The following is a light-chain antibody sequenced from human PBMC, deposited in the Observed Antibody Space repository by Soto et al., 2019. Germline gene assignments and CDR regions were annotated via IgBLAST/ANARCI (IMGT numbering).Light chain of an antibody. J-gene: IGKJ4*01. CDR1: QSVSSK. CDR3: QQYYNWPPLT. CDR2: GAS. V-gene: IGKV3-15*01. Sequence: EIVMTQSPATLSVSPGERATLSCRASQSVSSKLAWYQQKPGQAPRLLIYGASTRAAGIPVRFTGSGSGTEFTLTISSLQSEDFAVYYCQQYYNWPPLTFGGGTKVDI.